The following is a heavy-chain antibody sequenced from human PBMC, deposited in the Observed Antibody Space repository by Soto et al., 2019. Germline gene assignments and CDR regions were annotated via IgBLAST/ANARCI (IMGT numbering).Heavy chain of an antibody. Sequence: QVQLVQSGAEVKKPGSSVKVSCKASGGTFSSYTISWVRQAPGQGLEWMGRIIPILGIANYAQKFQGRVTITADKSTSTAYMELSSLRSEDTAVYYCARLRQLHHYYYMDVWGKGTTVTASS. CDR1: GGTFSSYT. CDR2: IIPILGIA. J-gene: IGHJ6*03. V-gene: IGHV1-69*02. D-gene: IGHD2-2*01. CDR3: ARLRQLHHYYYMDV.